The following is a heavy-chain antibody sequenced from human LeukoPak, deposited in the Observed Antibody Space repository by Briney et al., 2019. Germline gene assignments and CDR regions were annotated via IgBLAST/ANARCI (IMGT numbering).Heavy chain of an antibody. Sequence: GGSLRLSCAASGFTFSSYAMSWVRQAPGKGLEGVSAISGSGGSTYYADSVKGRFTISRDNAKNSLYLQMNSLRAEDTAVYYCASSRTTVTLNDAFDIWGQGTMVTVSS. J-gene: IGHJ3*02. D-gene: IGHD4-17*01. CDR3: ASSRTTVTLNDAFDI. CDR1: GFTFSSYA. CDR2: ISGSGGST. V-gene: IGHV3-23*01.